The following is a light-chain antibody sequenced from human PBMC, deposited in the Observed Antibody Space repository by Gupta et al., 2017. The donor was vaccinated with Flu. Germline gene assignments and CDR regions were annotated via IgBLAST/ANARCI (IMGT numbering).Light chain of an antibody. V-gene: IGLV3-1*01. CDR2: QDS. Sequence: SYELTQPPSVSVSPGQTASITCSGDKLGDKYACWYQQKPGQSPVLVIYQDSKRPSGIPERFSGSNPGNTATLTISGTQAMDEADYYCQAWDSSRGGVFGTGTKVTVL. CDR3: QAWDSSRGGV. J-gene: IGLJ1*01. CDR1: KLGDKY.